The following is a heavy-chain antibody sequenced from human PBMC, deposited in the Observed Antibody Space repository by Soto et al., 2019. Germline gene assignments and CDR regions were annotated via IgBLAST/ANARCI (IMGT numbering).Heavy chain of an antibody. CDR3: ARDLDDYGDYDVPFDY. D-gene: IGHD4-17*01. Sequence: ASVKVSCKASGYTFTSYGNSWVRQAPGQGLEWMGWISAYNGNTNYAQKLQGRVTMTTDTSTSTAYMELRSLRSDDTAVYYCARDLDDYGDYDVPFDYWGQGTLVTVSS. J-gene: IGHJ4*02. CDR1: GYTFTSYG. CDR2: ISAYNGNT. V-gene: IGHV1-18*01.